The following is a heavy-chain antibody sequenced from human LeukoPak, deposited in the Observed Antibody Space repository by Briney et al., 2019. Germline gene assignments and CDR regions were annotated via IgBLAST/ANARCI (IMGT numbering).Heavy chain of an antibody. CDR3: ARGGLRGYSYNQRFDI. CDR1: GGSISSGDYY. D-gene: IGHD5-18*01. Sequence: PSETLSLTCTVSGGSISSGDYYWSWIRQPPGKGLEWIGYIYYSGSTYYNPSLKSRVTISVDTSKNQFSPKLSSVTAVDTAVYYCARGGLRGYSYNQRFDIWGQGILVTVSS. V-gene: IGHV4-30-4*02. CDR2: IYYSGST. J-gene: IGHJ4*02.